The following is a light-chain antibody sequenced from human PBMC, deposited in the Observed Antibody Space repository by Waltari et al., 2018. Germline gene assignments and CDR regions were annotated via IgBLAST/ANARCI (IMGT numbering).Light chain of an antibody. CDR3: QQYYTSPLT. CDR2: WAS. V-gene: IGKV4-1*01. CDR1: ERLLYTSNNQNF. Sequence: DIVMTQSPESLAVSLGERATITCRSSERLLYTSNNQNFLAWYQRKAGQPPKLLFYWASVRESGVPDRFSASGSGTDFILSISSLQAEDVAVYYCQQYYTSPLTFGGGTKVEIK. J-gene: IGKJ4*01.